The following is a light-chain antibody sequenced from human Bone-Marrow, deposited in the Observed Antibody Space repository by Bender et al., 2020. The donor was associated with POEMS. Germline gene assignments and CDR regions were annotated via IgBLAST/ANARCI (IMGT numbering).Light chain of an antibody. CDR2: END. CDR3: QSYDTNTLL. J-gene: IGLJ2*01. Sequence: FMLTQPHSVSESPGKTVTISCIASGGNIANNYVQWYQQRPGSAPTNVIYENDQRPSGVPDRFSGSIDISSNSASLTISGLKTEDGADYYCQSYDTNTLLFGGETKLKVL. CDR1: GGNIANNY. V-gene: IGLV6-57*02.